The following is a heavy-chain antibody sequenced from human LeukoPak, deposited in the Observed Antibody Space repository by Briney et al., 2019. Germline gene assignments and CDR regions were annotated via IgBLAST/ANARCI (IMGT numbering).Heavy chain of an antibody. CDR2: IFYDGDTK. Sequence: PGGSLRLSCAASGFIFSDYAMHWVRQAPGKGLEWVAVIFYDGDTKYYADSVKGRFAISRDNSKSTLYLQVNSLRGEDTAVYYCARDPRGPTGYDSSARDTFECWGQGTLVTVS. CDR3: ARDPRGPTGYDSSARDTFEC. CDR1: GFIFSDYA. D-gene: IGHD3-22*01. V-gene: IGHV3-30*09. J-gene: IGHJ4*02.